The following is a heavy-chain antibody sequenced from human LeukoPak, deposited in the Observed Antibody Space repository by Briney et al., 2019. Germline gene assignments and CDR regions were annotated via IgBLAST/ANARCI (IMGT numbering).Heavy chain of an antibody. CDR2: INPSGGST. CDR3: ASLSSGSTRSGAFDI. D-gene: IGHD6-19*01. CDR1: GYTFTSYY. J-gene: IGHJ3*02. V-gene: IGHV1-46*01. Sequence: ASVKVSCKASGYTFTSYYMHWVRQAPGQGLEWMGIINPSGGSTSYAQKFQGRVTMTRDMSTSTVYMELSSLRSEDTAVYYCASLSSGSTRSGAFDIWGQGTMVTVSS.